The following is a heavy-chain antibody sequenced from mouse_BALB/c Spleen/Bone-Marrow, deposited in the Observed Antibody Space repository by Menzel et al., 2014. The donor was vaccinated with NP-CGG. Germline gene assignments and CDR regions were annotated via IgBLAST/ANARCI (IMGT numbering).Heavy chain of an antibody. V-gene: IGHV5-17*02. CDR1: GFTFSSFG. D-gene: IGHD4-1*01. CDR3: TRGGNWEDFDY. CDR2: ISSGSSPI. J-gene: IGHJ2*01. Sequence: EVMLVESGGGLVQPGGSRKLSCAASGFTFSSFGMHWVRQAPEKGLEWVAYISSGSSPIFYADTAKGRFTISRDNPKNTLFLQMTSLRSEDTAMYYCTRGGNWEDFDYWGQGTTLTVSS.